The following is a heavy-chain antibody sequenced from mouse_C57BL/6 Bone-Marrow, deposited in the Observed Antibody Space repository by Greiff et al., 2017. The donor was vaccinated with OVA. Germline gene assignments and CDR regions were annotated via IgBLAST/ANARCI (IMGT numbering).Heavy chain of an antibody. D-gene: IGHD1-1*01. CDR1: GYTFTNYW. V-gene: IGHV1-63*01. CDR2: IYPGGGYT. CDR3: ARYHGSYFDY. J-gene: IGHJ2*01. Sequence: QVQLQQSGAELVRPGTSVKMSCKASGYTFTNYWIGWAKQRPGHGLEWIGDIYPGGGYTNYNEKFKGKATLTADKSSSTAYMQFSSLTSEDAAIYYCARYHGSYFDYWGQGTTLTVSS.